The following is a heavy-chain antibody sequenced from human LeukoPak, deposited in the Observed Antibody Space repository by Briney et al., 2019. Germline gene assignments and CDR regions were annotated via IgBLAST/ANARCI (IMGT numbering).Heavy chain of an antibody. CDR1: GFTFSDYY. CDR2: ISSSGSTI. CDR3: ARSSREYQLPAWRV. Sequence: KPGGSLRLSCAASGFTFSDYYMSWIRQAPGKGLEWVSYISSSGSTIYYADSVKGRFTISRDNAKNSLYLQMNSLRAEDTAVYYCARSSREYQLPAWRVWGQGTLVTVSS. D-gene: IGHD2-2*01. J-gene: IGHJ4*02. V-gene: IGHV3-11*04.